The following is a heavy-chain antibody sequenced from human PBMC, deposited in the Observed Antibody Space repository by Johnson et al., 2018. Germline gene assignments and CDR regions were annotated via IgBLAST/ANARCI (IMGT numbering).Heavy chain of an antibody. D-gene: IGHD3-3*01. J-gene: IGHJ1*01. CDR3: AKAPVGWLGEGAEYFQH. CDR1: GFTFDDYA. Sequence: EERLVESGGGLVQPGRSLRLSCAASGFTFDDYAMHWVRQAPGKGLEWVSGISWNSGSIGYADSVKGRFTISRDNAKNSLYLQMNSLRAEDTALYYCAKAPVGWLGEGAEYFQHWGQGTLVTVSS. CDR2: ISWNSGSI. V-gene: IGHV3-9*01.